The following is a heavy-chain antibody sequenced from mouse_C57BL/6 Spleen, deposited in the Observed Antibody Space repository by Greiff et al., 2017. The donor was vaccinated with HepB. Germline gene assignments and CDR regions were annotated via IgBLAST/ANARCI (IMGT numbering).Heavy chain of an antibody. V-gene: IGHV1-54*01. Sequence: QVQLQQSGAELVRPGTSVKVSCKASGYAFTNYLIEWVKQRPGQGLEWIGVINPGSGGTNYNEKFKGKATLTADKSSSTAYMQLSSLTSEDSAVYFCARADDGTTGFAYWGQGTLVTVSA. J-gene: IGHJ3*01. CDR3: ARADDGTTGFAY. CDR1: GYAFTNYL. D-gene: IGHD2-3*01. CDR2: INPGSGGT.